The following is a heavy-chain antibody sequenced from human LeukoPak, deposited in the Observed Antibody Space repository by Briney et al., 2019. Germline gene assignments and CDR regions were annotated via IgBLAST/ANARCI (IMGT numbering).Heavy chain of an antibody. CDR2: INPNSGGT. D-gene: IGHD4-17*01. Sequence: ASVKVSCKASGYTFTGYYMHWVRQAPGQGLEWMGWINPNSGGTNYAQKLQGRVTMTTDTSTSTAYMELRSLRSDDTAVYYCARVSGGDYFYYYYYMDVWGKGTTVTISS. CDR1: GYTFTGYY. J-gene: IGHJ6*03. CDR3: ARVSGGDYFYYYYYMDV. V-gene: IGHV1-2*02.